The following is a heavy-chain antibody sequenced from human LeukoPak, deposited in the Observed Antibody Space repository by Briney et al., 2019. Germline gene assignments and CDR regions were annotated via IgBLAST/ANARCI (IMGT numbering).Heavy chain of an antibody. J-gene: IGHJ4*02. CDR1: GFTFDDYA. D-gene: IGHD6-13*01. CDR2: ISWNSGSI. Sequence: GGSLRLSCAASGFTFDDYAMHWVRQAPGKGLEWVSGISWNSGSIGYADSVKGRFTISRDNAKNSLYLQMNSLRAEDTALYYCASGSSSWYYFDYWGQGTLVTVSS. V-gene: IGHV3-9*01. CDR3: ASGSSSWYYFDY.